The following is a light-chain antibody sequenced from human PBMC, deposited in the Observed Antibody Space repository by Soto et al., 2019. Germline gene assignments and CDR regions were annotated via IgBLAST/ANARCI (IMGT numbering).Light chain of an antibody. CDR1: QDISNY. Sequence: DIQMTQSPSSLSASVGDRVTITCQASQDISNYLNWYQQKPGKAPKLLIYDASNLATGVPSRFSGSGSGTDFTLTISSLQPEDIATYYCQQYDNPPFTFGPGTKVDIK. CDR2: DAS. J-gene: IGKJ3*01. CDR3: QQYDNPPFT. V-gene: IGKV1-33*01.